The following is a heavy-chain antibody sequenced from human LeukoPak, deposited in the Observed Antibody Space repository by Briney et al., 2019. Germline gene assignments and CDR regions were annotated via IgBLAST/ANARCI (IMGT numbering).Heavy chain of an antibody. Sequence: ASVKVSCKASGYTFTSYYMHWVRQAPGQGLEWMGIINPSGGSTSYAQKFQGRVTMTRDPSTSTVYMELSSLRSEDTAVYYCAREAGTVTTPTVHYGMDVWGQGTTVTVSS. CDR1: GYTFTSYY. D-gene: IGHD4-11*01. CDR2: INPSGGST. CDR3: AREAGTVTTPTVHYGMDV. J-gene: IGHJ6*02. V-gene: IGHV1-46*01.